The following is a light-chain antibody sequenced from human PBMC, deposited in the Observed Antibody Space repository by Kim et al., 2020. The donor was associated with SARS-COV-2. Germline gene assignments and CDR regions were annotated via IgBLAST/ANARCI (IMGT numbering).Light chain of an antibody. V-gene: IGKV1-39*01. CDR2: AAS. J-gene: IGKJ4*01. Sequence: ASVGDRDTLTCRASQTIDNYLHWYQQKPGKAPKVLIYAASSLQSGVPYRFSGSGSGTDFTLTITSLQPEDFASYFCHQSYTFPLTFGGGTKVDIK. CDR3: HQSYTFPLT. CDR1: QTIDNY.